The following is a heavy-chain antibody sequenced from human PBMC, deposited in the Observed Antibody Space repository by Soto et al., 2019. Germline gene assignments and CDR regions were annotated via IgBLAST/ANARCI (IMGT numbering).Heavy chain of an antibody. D-gene: IGHD2-2*01. J-gene: IGHJ6*02. CDR1: GGSISSYY. CDR3: ARGNCSSPNCYSFSGYYGMDV. Sequence: ETLSLTCTVSGGSISSYYWSWIRQPDGKGLEWIGRIYTSGSTNYNPSLKSRVTMSLDTSKNQFSLKLTSVTAADTALYYCARGNCSSPNCYSFSGYYGMDVWGQGTTVTVSS. CDR2: IYTSGST. V-gene: IGHV4-4*07.